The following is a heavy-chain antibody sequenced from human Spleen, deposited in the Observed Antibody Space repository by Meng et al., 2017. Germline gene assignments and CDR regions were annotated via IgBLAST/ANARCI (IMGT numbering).Heavy chain of an antibody. CDR3: ARDDSYYDAFDV. CDR1: GGSINSYY. Sequence: SETLSLTCTVSGGSINSYYWSWIRQSAGKGLEWIGRMYSSGSTDYNPSLKSRITMSLDTSSSQFSLKVTSVTAADTAVYYCARDDSYYDAFDVWGQGTMVTV. V-gene: IGHV4-4*07. J-gene: IGHJ3*01. CDR2: MYSSGST. D-gene: IGHD5-18*01.